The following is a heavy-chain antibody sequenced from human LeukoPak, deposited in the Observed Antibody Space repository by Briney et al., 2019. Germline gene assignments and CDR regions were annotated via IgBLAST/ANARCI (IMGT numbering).Heavy chain of an antibody. Sequence: GGSLRLSCVASGFAFRNYWMYWVRQGPGKGLVWLSRINPDGSTTTYADSVKGRFTISRDNAKNSLYLQMNSLRAEDTAVYYCARDQYGDYVYYYYMDVWGKGTTVTISS. J-gene: IGHJ6*03. CDR2: INPDGSTT. V-gene: IGHV3-74*01. D-gene: IGHD4-17*01. CDR1: GFAFRNYW. CDR3: ARDQYGDYVYYYYMDV.